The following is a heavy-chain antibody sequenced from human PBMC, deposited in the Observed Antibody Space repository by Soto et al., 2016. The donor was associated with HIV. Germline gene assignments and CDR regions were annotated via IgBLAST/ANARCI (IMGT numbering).Heavy chain of an antibody. V-gene: IGHV4-38-2*02. CDR3: ARQVGXMANNPNFDY. Sequence: QVQLQESGPGLVKPSETLSLTCTVSDYSISSSYYWGWIRQPPGKGLEWIGSISHSGSTYYNPSLKSRVTISLDTSKNQFSLKLTSVTATETAIYYCARQVGXMANNPNFDYVGQGNPGRRLL. J-gene: IGHJ4*01. CDR1: DYSISSSYY. D-gene: IGHD5-12*01. CDR2: ISHSGST.